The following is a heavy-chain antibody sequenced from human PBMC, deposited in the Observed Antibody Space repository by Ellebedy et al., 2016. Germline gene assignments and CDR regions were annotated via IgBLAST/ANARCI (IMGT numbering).Heavy chain of an antibody. V-gene: IGHV3-21*01. CDR2: ISSRADSI. CDR3: ASGSYGRFDS. Sequence: GGSLRLSCAVSGFTFSDNSMNWVRQTPGRGLEWVSSISSRADSIAYADSVKGRFTIFRDNAKNSLYLQMNSLRAEDTAVYYCASGSYGRFDSWGQGTLVTVSS. D-gene: IGHD1-26*01. J-gene: IGHJ4*02. CDR1: GFTFSDNS.